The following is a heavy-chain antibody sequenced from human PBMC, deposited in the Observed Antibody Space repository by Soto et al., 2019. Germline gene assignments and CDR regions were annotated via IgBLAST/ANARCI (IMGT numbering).Heavy chain of an antibody. J-gene: IGHJ4*02. D-gene: IGHD6-6*01. Sequence: ASVKVSCKASGYTFTSYYMHWVRQAPGQGLEWMGIINPSGGNTSYAQKFQGRVTMTRDTSTSTVYMELSSLRSEDTAVYYCAREAAARRDYFDYWGQGTLVTVS. CDR2: INPSGGNT. CDR3: AREAAARRDYFDY. V-gene: IGHV1-46*03. CDR1: GYTFTSYY.